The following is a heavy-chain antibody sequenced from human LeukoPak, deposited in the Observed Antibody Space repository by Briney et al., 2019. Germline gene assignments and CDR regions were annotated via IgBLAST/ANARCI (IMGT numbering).Heavy chain of an antibody. CDR2: ICTGGNT. V-gene: IGHV3-53*01. D-gene: IGHD3-16*02. CDR3: ARRVWGRNRYTDC. CDR1: GFTVSTNY. J-gene: IGHJ4*02. Sequence: AGGSLRLSCAASGFTVSTNYMRWVRQAPGKGLEWVSIICTGGNTYYADSVKGRFTISRDNYKNTLYLQMNRLRAEDTAVYYFARRVWGRNRYTDCWGQGTLVTVSS.